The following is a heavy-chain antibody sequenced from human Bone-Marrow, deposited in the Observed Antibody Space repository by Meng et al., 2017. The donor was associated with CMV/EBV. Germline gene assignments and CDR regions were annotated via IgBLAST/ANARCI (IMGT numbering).Heavy chain of an antibody. CDR1: GFTFDDYA. D-gene: IGHD1-26*01. V-gene: IGHV3-43D*03. CDR3: AKKWGWWELL. Sequence: EGQLVGSGGVVVQPWGSLRLSCAASGFTFDDYAMHWVRQAPGKGLEWVSLISWDGGSTYYADSVKGRFTISRDNSKNTLYLQMNSLRAEDTAVYYCAKKWGWWELLRGQGTLVTVSS. CDR2: ISWDGGST. J-gene: IGHJ4*02.